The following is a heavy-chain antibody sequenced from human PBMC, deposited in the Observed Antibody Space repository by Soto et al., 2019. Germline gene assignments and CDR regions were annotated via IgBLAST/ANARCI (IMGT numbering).Heavy chain of an antibody. V-gene: IGHV3-23*01. J-gene: IGHJ4*02. CDR1: GFTFSSYA. Sequence: GGSLRLSCAASGFTFSSYAMSWVRQAQGKGLEWVSAISGRGGSTYYVDSVKGRFTISRDNSKNTLYLQMNTLRAEDTAVYYCAKEPIVSGCFDYWGQGTLVTVSS. CDR2: ISGRGGST. CDR3: AKEPIVSGCFDY. D-gene: IGHD6-19*01.